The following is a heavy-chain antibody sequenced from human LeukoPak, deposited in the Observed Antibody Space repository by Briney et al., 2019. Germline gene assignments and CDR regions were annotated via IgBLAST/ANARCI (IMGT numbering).Heavy chain of an antibody. V-gene: IGHV3-20*04. Sequence: GGSLRLSCAASGFTFDDSGMSWVRQAPGKGLEWVSGINWNGDSTGYTDSVKGRFTISRDNAKNSLYLQMNSLRAEDMALYYCAKGADYYDSSGYYAAFDIWGQGTMVTVSS. CDR3: AKGADYYDSSGYYAAFDI. D-gene: IGHD3-22*01. J-gene: IGHJ3*02. CDR1: GFTFDDSG. CDR2: INWNGDST.